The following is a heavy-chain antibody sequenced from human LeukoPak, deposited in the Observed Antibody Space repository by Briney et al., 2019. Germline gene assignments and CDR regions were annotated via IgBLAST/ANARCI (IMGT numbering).Heavy chain of an antibody. Sequence: SETLSLTCTVSGGSISSSSYYWGWIRQPPGKGLEWIGSIYYSGSTYYNPSLKSRVTISVDTSKNQFSLKLSSVTAADTAVYYCAREGYSSSSAWFDPWGQGTLVTVSS. CDR3: AREGYSSSSAWFDP. CDR1: GGSISSSSYY. J-gene: IGHJ5*02. CDR2: IYYSGST. D-gene: IGHD6-6*01. V-gene: IGHV4-39*07.